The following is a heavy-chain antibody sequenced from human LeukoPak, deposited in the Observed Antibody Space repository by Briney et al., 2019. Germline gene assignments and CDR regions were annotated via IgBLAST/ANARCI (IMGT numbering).Heavy chain of an antibody. CDR1: GFTFSDYY. D-gene: IGHD3-9*01. CDR3: ARPRSRYFDFFDQ. Sequence: HPGGSLRLSCAASGFTFSDYYMSWIRQAPGKGLVWVSRINSDGSSTSYADSVKGRFTISRDNAKNTLYLQMNSLRAEDTAVYYCARPRSRYFDFFDQWGQGTLVTVSS. J-gene: IGHJ4*02. CDR2: INSDGSST. V-gene: IGHV3-74*01.